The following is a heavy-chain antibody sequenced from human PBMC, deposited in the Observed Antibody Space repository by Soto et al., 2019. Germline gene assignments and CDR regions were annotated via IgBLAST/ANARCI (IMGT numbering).Heavy chain of an antibody. D-gene: IGHD2-2*01. V-gene: IGHV1-3*01. Sequence: ASVKLSCKACGDRFTSYAMHWVRQAPGQRLEWMGWINAGNGNTKYSQKFQGRVTITRDTSASTAYMELSSLRSEDTAVYYCARGGVGYCISTSCATFDYWGQGTLVTSPQ. CDR3: ARGGVGYCISTSCATFDY. J-gene: IGHJ4*02. CDR2: INAGNGNT. CDR1: GDRFTSYA.